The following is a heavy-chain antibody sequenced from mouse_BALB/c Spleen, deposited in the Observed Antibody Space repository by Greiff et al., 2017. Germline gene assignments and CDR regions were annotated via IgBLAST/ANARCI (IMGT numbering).Heavy chain of an antibody. D-gene: IGHD4-1*01. CDR2: IWSGGST. V-gene: IGHV2-4-1*01. CDR3: ARNGREANWDYFDY. J-gene: IGHJ2*01. Sequence: QVQLQQSGPGLVQPSQSLSITCTVSGFSLTSYGVHWVRQSPGKGLEWLGVIWSGGSTDYNAAFISRLSISKDNSKIQVFFKMHSLQADDTAIYYCARNGREANWDYFDYWGQGTTLTVSS. CDR1: GFSLTSYG.